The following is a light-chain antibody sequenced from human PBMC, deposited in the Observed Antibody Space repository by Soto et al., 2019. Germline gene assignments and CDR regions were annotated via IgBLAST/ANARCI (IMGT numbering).Light chain of an antibody. J-gene: IGKJ2*01. Sequence: EIVLTQSPGTLSLPPGERATLSCRASQSVSSSSLAWYQQKPGQAPRLLIYGASSRATGIPDRFSGSGSGTDFTLTISRLEREDFAVYYCQQYGSSPPYTFGQGTKLEIK. V-gene: IGKV3-20*01. CDR1: QSVSSSS. CDR2: GAS. CDR3: QQYGSSPPYT.